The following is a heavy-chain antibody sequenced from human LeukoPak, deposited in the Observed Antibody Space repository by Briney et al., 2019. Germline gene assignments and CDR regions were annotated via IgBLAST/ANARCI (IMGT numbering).Heavy chain of an antibody. CDR2: ISSSGGTI. J-gene: IGHJ4*02. D-gene: IGHD3-9*01. Sequence: GGSLRLSCAASGFTFSSYEMNWVRQAPGKGLEWVSYISSSGGTINYADSVKGRFTISRDKAKNSLYLQMSSLRVEDTAVYYCVRVRKQVVLRYYDYWGQGTLVTVSS. CDR3: VRVRKQVVLRYYDY. CDR1: GFTFSSYE. V-gene: IGHV3-48*03.